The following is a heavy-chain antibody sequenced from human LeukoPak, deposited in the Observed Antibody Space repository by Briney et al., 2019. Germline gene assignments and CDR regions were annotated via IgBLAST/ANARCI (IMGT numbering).Heavy chain of an antibody. D-gene: IGHD1-26*01. CDR1: GFTSNYYN. V-gene: IGHV3-21*01. J-gene: IGHJ6*03. CDR2: ITSSGAYI. Sequence: GGSLRLSCAASGFTSNYYNMNWVRQAPGKALEWVSSITSSGAYIFYADSVRGRFTISRDNAKDSLYLQMNSQGPEDTAVYYCARDPYSGNYGNYYYYYMDVWGKGTTVTISS. CDR3: ARDPYSGNYGNYYYYYMDV.